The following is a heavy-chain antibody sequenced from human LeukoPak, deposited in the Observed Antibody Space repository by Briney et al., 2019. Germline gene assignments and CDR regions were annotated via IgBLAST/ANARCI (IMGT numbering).Heavy chain of an antibody. CDR2: ISAYNGNT. Sequence: ASVKVSCKASGYTFTSYGISWVRQAPGQGLEWMGWISAYNGNTNYAQKLQGRVTMTTDTSTSTAYMELRSLRSDDTAVYYCARGGYDILTGHRRYFDLWGRGTLVTVSS. D-gene: IGHD3-9*01. V-gene: IGHV1-18*01. CDR1: GYTFTSYG. CDR3: ARGGYDILTGHRRYFDL. J-gene: IGHJ2*01.